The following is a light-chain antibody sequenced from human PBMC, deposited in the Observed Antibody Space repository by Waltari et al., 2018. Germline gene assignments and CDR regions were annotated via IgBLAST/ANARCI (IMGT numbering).Light chain of an antibody. J-gene: IGLJ1*01. CDR1: SSDVGGYNL. CDR3: CTFAGSISVFTV. CDR2: DVT. Sequence: QSALTQFASVSGSPGQSITIPCTGTSSDVGGYNLVSWYQQHPGSAPKLIIYDVTKRPGGVSKRFSGGASGNTSALPTRGSQAEDEADYYRCTFAGSISVFTVFGTGTTVTIL. V-gene: IGLV2-23*02.